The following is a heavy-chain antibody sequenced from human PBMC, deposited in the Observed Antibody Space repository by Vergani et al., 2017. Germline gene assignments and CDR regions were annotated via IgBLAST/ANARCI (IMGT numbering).Heavy chain of an antibody. CDR3: AKETTVVTDYYYYGMDV. V-gene: IGHV3-30*02. D-gene: IGHD4-23*01. CDR2: IRYDGSNK. Sequence: QVQLVESGGGVVQPGGSLRLSCAAPGYTFSSYGMHWVRQAPGKGLGWVAFIRYDGSNKYYADSVKGRFTISRDNSKNTLYLQMNSLRAEDTAVYYCAKETTVVTDYYYYGMDVWGQGTTVTVSS. CDR1: GYTFSSYG. J-gene: IGHJ6*02.